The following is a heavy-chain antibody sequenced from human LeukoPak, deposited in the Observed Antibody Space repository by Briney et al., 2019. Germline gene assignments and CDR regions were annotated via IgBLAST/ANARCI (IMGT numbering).Heavy chain of an antibody. J-gene: IGHJ4*02. D-gene: IGHD3-3*01. CDR2: IIPIFGTA. CDR1: GGTFSSYA. CDR3: AGSHSFGRSCYYQFDY. Sequence: AASVKVSCKASGGTFSSYAISWVRQAPGQGLEWMGGIIPIFGTANYAQKFQGRVTITTDESTSTAYMELSSLRSEDPAGYYCAGSHSFGRSCYYQFDYWGQGTLVTVSS. V-gene: IGHV1-69*05.